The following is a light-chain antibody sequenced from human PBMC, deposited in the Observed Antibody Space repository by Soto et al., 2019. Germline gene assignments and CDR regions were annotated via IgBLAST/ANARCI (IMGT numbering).Light chain of an antibody. CDR3: AAWDESLNRYV. CDR2: SNN. J-gene: IGLJ1*01. Sequence: QSVLTQPPSASGTPGQRVTISCSGSSSNIGSNTVNWYQQLPGTAPKLLIYSNNQRPSGVPDRFSGSKSGTSASLAISGLQSEDEADYYCAAWDESLNRYVFGTGTKVTVL. V-gene: IGLV1-44*01. CDR1: SSNIGSNT.